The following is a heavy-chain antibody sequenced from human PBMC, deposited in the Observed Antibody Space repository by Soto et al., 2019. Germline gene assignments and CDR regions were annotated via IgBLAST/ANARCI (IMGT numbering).Heavy chain of an antibody. J-gene: IGHJ6*03. CDR2: ISAYNGNT. Sequence: SVKVSCKASGYTFTSYGISWVRQAPGQGLEWMGWISAYNGNTNYAQKLQGRVTMTTDTSTSTAYMELRSLRSDDTAVYYCARGGYGDYEGYYYYMDVWGKGTTVTVSS. CDR1: GYTFTSYG. CDR3: ARGGYGDYEGYYYYMDV. D-gene: IGHD4-17*01. V-gene: IGHV1-18*01.